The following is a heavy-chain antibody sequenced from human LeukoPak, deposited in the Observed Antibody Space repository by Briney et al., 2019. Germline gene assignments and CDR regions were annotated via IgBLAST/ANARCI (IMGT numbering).Heavy chain of an antibody. CDR1: GFTFSSYS. CDR3: ARDIATAGHLAFDY. D-gene: IGHD6-13*01. V-gene: IGHV3-21*01. J-gene: IGHJ4*02. CDR2: ISSSGYYI. Sequence: GGSLRLSCAASGFTFSSYSMNWVRLATGKGLEWVSSISSSGYYIYYADSVKGRFTIPRDTAKNSLYLQMNSLRAEDTAVYYCARDIATAGHLAFDYWGQGILVTVSS.